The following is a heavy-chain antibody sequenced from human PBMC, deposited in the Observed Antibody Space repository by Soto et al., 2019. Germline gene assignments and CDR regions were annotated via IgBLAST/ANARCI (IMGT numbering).Heavy chain of an antibody. V-gene: IGHV3-9*01. D-gene: IGHD6-13*01. Sequence: EVQLVESGGGLVQPGRSLRLSCAASGFTFDDDAMHWVRQAPWKCLEWVSGISWNSGSIGYADSVKCRFTISRDNAKNSLYLQMNSLRAEDTALYYCAKDKDSSSRSAFDIWGQGTMVTVSS. CDR2: ISWNSGSI. J-gene: IGHJ3*02. CDR1: GFTFDDDA. CDR3: AKDKDSSSRSAFDI.